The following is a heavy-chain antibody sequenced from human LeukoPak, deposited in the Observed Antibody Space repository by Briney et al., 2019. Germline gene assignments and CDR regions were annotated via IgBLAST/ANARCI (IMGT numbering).Heavy chain of an antibody. CDR1: GGTFSSYA. CDR2: IIPILGIA. D-gene: IGHD5-24*01. CDR3: ASDRPRDGYNFVGPYWYFDP. J-gene: IGHJ2*01. V-gene: IGHV1-69*04. Sequence: GASVKVSCKASGGTFSSYAISWVRQAPGQGLEWMGRIIPILGIANYAQKFQGRVTITADKSTSTAYMELSSLRSEDTAVYYCASDRPRDGYNFVGPYWYFDPWGRGTLVTVSS.